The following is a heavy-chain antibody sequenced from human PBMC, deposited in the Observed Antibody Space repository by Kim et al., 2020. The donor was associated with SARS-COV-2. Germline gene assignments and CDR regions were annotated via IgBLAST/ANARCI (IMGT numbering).Heavy chain of an antibody. CDR1: GFSLSTSGVG. CDR2: IYWNDDK. CDR3: AHTPGGIAVAGSNWFDP. Sequence: SGPTLVKPTQTLTLTCTFSGFSLSTSGVGVGWIRQPPGKALEWLALIYWNDDKRYSPSLKSRLTITKDTSKNQVVLTMTNMDPVDTATYYCAHTPGGIAVAGSNWFDPWGQGTLVTVSS. V-gene: IGHV2-5*01. D-gene: IGHD6-19*01. J-gene: IGHJ5*02.